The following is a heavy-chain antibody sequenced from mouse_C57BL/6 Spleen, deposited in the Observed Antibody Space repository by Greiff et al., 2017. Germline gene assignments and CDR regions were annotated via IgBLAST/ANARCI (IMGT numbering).Heavy chain of an antibody. CDR3: ASGGGYYAWFAY. Sequence: EVQLQQSGAELVKPGASVKLSCTASGFNIKDYYMHWVKQRTEQGLEWIGRIDPEDGETKYAPKFQGKATITADTSSNTAYLQLISLTSEDTAVYYCASGGGYYAWFAYWGQGTLVTVSA. V-gene: IGHV14-2*01. J-gene: IGHJ3*01. CDR1: GFNIKDYY. CDR2: IDPEDGET. D-gene: IGHD2-3*01.